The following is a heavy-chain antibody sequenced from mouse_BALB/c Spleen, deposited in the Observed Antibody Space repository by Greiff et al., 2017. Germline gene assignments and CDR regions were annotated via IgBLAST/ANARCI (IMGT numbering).Heavy chain of an antibody. D-gene: IGHD2-14*01. Sequence: EVQGVESGGGLVQPGGSLRLSCATSGFTFTDYYMSWVRQPPGKALEWLGFIRNKANGYTTEYSASVKGRFTISRDNSQSILYLQMNTLRAEDSATYCCARDRYEGAWFAYWGQGTLVTVSA. J-gene: IGHJ3*01. CDR1: GFTFTDYY. CDR3: ARDRYEGAWFAY. V-gene: IGHV7-3*02. CDR2: IRNKANGYTT.